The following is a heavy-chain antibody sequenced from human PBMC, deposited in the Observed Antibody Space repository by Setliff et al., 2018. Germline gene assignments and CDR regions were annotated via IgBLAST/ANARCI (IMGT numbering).Heavy chain of an antibody. J-gene: IGHJ5*02. CDR3: ARENSPFTYYNFWSGYNSWFDP. CDR2: IYIGGSA. V-gene: IGHV4-4*07. D-gene: IGHD3-3*01. Sequence: PSETLSLTCTVSGGSISSYYWSWIRQPAGKGLEWIGHIYIGGSANYNPSLKSRVAISIDTSKNQFSLKLSSVTAADTAVYYCARENSPFTYYNFWSGYNSWFDPWGQGTLVTVSS. CDR1: GGSISSYY.